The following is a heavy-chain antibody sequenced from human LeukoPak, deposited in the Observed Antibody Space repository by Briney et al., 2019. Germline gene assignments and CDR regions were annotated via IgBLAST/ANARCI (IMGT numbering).Heavy chain of an antibody. V-gene: IGHV1-18*01. CDR3: ARPVDTAMGYYFDY. J-gene: IGHJ4*02. Sequence: ASVKVSCKASGYTFTSYGISWVRQAPGQGLEWMGWISAYNGNTNYAQKLQGRVTMTTDTSTSTAYMELRSLRSDDAAVYYCARPVDTAMGYYFDYWGQGTLVTVSS. CDR2: ISAYNGNT. CDR1: GYTFTSYG. D-gene: IGHD5-18*01.